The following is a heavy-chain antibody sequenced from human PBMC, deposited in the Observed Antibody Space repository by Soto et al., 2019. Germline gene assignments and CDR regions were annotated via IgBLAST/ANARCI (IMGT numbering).Heavy chain of an antibody. CDR2: IDDTGST. D-gene: IGHD3-3*01. J-gene: IGHJ6*03. CDR3: ARGVLEWLLRDSYYYYMDV. Sequence: QVQLQESGPGLVKPSETLALTCTVSGDSISSSYWNWIRQAPGKGLECIGYIDDTGSTNYNPSLKSRVTLSVDPSNNQYSLTLSSVTAADTAVYYCARGVLEWLLRDSYYYYMDVWGKGTTVTVSS. CDR1: GDSISSSY. V-gene: IGHV4-59*01.